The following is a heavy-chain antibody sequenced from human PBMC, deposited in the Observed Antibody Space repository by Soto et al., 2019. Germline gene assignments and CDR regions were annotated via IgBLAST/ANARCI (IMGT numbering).Heavy chain of an antibody. J-gene: IGHJ5*02. V-gene: IGHV3-48*02. Sequence: GGSLRLSCAASGFTFSSHSMNWVRQAPGKGLEWVPYISSSGSTIYDADSVEGRFTISRDNAKNSLYLQMNSLRDEDTAVYYCAREGNWVRGMDPWGRRTLVTGSS. CDR1: GFTFSSHS. D-gene: IGHD3-10*01. CDR2: ISSSGSTI. CDR3: AREGNWVRGMDP.